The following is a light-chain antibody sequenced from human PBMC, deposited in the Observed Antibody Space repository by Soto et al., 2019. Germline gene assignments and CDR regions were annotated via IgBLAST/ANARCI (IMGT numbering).Light chain of an antibody. J-gene: IGLJ1*01. Sequence: QSVLTQPPSASGSPGQSVTISCTGTSSDVGTYNYVSWYQKHPGKAPKLLIYEVSNRPSGVSNRFSGSKSGNTASLTISGLQAEDETDYYCFSYTSSGTYVFGTGTKLTVL. CDR2: EVS. V-gene: IGLV2-14*01. CDR3: FSYTSSGTYV. CDR1: SSDVGTYNY.